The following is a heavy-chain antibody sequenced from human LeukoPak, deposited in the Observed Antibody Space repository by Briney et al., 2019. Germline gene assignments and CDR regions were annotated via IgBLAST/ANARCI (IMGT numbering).Heavy chain of an antibody. D-gene: IGHD3-3*01. CDR1: GYTFTSYG. CDR3: ARGGYDFWSGSRSFDY. CDR2: ISAYNGNT. J-gene: IGHJ4*02. Sequence: GASVKVSCKASGYTFTSYGISWVRRAPGQGLEWMGWISAYNGNTNYAQRLQGRVTMTTDTSTSTAYMELRSLRSDDTAVYYCARGGYDFWSGSRSFDYWGQGTLVTVSS. V-gene: IGHV1-18*01.